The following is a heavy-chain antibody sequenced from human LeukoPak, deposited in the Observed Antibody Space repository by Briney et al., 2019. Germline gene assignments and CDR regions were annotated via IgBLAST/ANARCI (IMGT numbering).Heavy chain of an antibody. J-gene: IGHJ5*02. CDR3: ARIISKGCSSTSCYWNHWFDP. V-gene: IGHV1-8*01. CDR1: GYTFTSYD. CDR2: MNPNSGNT. D-gene: IGHD2-2*01. Sequence: ASVKVSCKASGYTFTSYDINWVRQATGQGLEWMGWMNPNSGNTGYAQKFQGRVTMTRDTSISTAYMGLSSLRSEDTAVYYCARIISKGCSSTSCYWNHWFDPWGQGTLVTVSS.